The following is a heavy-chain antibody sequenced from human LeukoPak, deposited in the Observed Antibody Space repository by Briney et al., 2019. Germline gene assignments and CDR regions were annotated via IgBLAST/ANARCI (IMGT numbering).Heavy chain of an antibody. CDR3: ARLAYYDSWSYNPMDY. Sequence: SETLSLTSAVYGGSFSGYYWGWIRQPPGKGLEWIGEINHSGSTNYNPSLKSRVTISVDTSKNQFALKLSSVTAADTAVYYCARLAYYDSWSYNPMDYWGQGTLVTVSS. V-gene: IGHV4-34*01. CDR1: GGSFSGYY. D-gene: IGHD3-10*01. J-gene: IGHJ4*02. CDR2: INHSGST.